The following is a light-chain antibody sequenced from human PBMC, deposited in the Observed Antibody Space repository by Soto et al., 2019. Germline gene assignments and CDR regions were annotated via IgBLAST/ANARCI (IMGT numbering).Light chain of an antibody. CDR1: SSDIGAYNF. CDR2: DVI. CDR3: SSYTKSSTEV. J-gene: IGLJ2*01. V-gene: IGLV2-14*03. Sequence: QSALTQPASVSGSPGQSITISCTGTSSDIGAYNFVSWYQQHPGKAPKLMTYDVINRPSGVSNRFSASKSGNTASLTISGLQAEDEADYYCSSYTKSSTEVFGGGTKLTVL.